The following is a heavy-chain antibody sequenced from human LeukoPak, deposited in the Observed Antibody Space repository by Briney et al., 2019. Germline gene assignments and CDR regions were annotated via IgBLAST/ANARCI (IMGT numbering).Heavy chain of an antibody. CDR3: AKDSKIPQQPLDY. CDR2: IKQDGSEK. CDR1: GFTFSKYW. D-gene: IGHD6-13*01. V-gene: IGHV3-7*05. Sequence: GGSLRLSCAASGFTFSKYWMSWVRQAPGKGLEWVANIKQDGSEKYYVGSVKGRFTISRDNAKNSLDLQMNSLRAEDTAVYYCAKDSKIPQQPLDYWGQGTLVTVSS. J-gene: IGHJ4*02.